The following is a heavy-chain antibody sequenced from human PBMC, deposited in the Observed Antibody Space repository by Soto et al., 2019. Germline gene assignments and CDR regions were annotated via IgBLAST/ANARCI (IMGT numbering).Heavy chain of an antibody. V-gene: IGHV2-5*02. CDR3: AHFGGNDLWSGYPFDY. CDR1: GFSLNTSGVG. Sequence: QITLKESGPPLVNPTQPLTLTCTFSGFSLNTSGVGVGWIRQPPGKALEWLGLIYWDDEKRYNPSLKRRLTITKDTSKNQVVLTMTNMDPVDTATYHCAHFGGNDLWSGYPFDYWGQGTLVTVSS. J-gene: IGHJ4*02. D-gene: IGHD3-3*01. CDR2: IYWDDEK.